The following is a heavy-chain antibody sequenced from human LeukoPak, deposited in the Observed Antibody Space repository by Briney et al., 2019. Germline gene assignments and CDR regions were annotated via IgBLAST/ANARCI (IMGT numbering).Heavy chain of an antibody. CDR1: GFIFRNAW. V-gene: IGHV3-15*01. J-gene: IGHJ4*02. Sequence: GGSLRLSCAASGFIFRNAWMNWVRQAPGKGLEWVGRIKSKTDGGTTDYAAPVKGRFTISREDSRDSLYLQMNSLKTEDTAVYYCTTEKGCSVSGIFDYWGQGTLVTVSS. CDR2: IKSKTDGGTT. CDR3: TTEKGCSVSGIFDY. D-gene: IGHD3-10*01.